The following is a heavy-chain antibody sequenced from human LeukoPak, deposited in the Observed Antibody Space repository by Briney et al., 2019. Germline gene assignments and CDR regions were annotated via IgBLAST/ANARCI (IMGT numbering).Heavy chain of an antibody. CDR3: ARGGRPPGFAYYYYGMDV. CDR2: IIPILGIA. D-gene: IGHD3-10*01. Sequence: GASVKVSCKASGYTFTSYGISWVRQAPGQGLEWMGRIIPILGIANYAQKFQGRVTITADKSTSTAYMELSSLRSEDTAVYYCARGGRPPGFAYYYYGMDVWGQGTTVTVSS. CDR1: GYTFTSYG. V-gene: IGHV1-69*04. J-gene: IGHJ6*02.